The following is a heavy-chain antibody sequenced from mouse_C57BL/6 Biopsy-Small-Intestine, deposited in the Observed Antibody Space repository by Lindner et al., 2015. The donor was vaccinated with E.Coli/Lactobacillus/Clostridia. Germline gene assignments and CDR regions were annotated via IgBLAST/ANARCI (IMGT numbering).Heavy chain of an antibody. CDR1: GGTFSSYG. V-gene: IGHV1-81*01. CDR3: ARDIVSAVWVGEFSGWY. CDR2: IIPVFGTA. Sequence: SVKVSCKASGGTFSSYGISWVRQAPGQGLEWMGGIIPVFGTANYAQKFQGRVTITADESTSTAYMELRSLRSEDTAVYYCARDIVSAVWVGEFSGWYWGQGTLVTVSS. D-gene: IGHD1-1*02. J-gene: IGHJ4*01.